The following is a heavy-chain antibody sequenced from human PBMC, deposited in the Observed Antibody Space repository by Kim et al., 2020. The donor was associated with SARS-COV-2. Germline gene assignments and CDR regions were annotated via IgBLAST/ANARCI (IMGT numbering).Heavy chain of an antibody. CDR3: AKDRRSGSYSSDAFDI. V-gene: IGHV3-23*01. CDR2: ISGSGGST. D-gene: IGHD1-26*01. Sequence: GGSLRLSCAASGFTFSSYAMSWVRQAPGKGLEWVSAISGSGGSTYYADSVKGRFTISRDNSKNTLYLQMNSLRAEDTAVYYCAKDRRSGSYSSDAFDIWGQGTMVTVSS. CDR1: GFTFSSYA. J-gene: IGHJ3*02.